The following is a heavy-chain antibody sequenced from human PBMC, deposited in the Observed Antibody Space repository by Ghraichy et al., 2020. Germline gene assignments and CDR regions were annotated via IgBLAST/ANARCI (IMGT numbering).Heavy chain of an antibody. CDR3: ARDLGSGWYFDY. CDR1: GFIFSGYW. D-gene: IGHD6-19*01. Sequence: LSLTCAASGFIFSGYWMSWVRQAPGKGLEWVANIKKDESEKYYVDSVKGRFTISRDNAKNSLYLQMNSLRAEDTAVYYCARDLGSGWYFDYWGQGTLVTVSS. J-gene: IGHJ4*02. V-gene: IGHV3-7*01. CDR2: IKKDESEK.